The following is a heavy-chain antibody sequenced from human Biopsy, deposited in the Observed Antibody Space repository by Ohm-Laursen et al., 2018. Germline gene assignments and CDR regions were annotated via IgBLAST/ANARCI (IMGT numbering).Heavy chain of an antibody. CDR2: VDWDDYK. CDR3: ARTPILIVSAGLVYRHRRHLQGMDV. V-gene: IGHV2-70*11. J-gene: IGHJ6*02. D-gene: IGHD6-13*01. CDR1: GFSLSARGMC. Sequence: TQTLTLTCSFSGFSLSARGMCVSWIRQAPGKALEWPARVDWDDYKDYSASLQTRLSISKDTSNDQVVLTVNNVDPADTATYYCARTPILIVSAGLVYRHRRHLQGMDVWGQGIAVTVS.